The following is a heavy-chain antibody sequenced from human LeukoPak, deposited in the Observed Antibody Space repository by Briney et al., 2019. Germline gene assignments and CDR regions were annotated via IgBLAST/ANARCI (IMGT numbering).Heavy chain of an antibody. CDR2: ISGSGGST. V-gene: IGHV3-23*01. J-gene: IGHJ4*02. Sequence: GGSLRLSCAASGFTFSSYSMDWVRQAPGKGLEWVSAISGSGGSTYYADSVKGRFTISRDNSKNTLYLQMNSLRAEDTAVYYCAKSLGRGVIIRPSDYWGQGTLVTVSS. CDR1: GFTFSSYS. CDR3: AKSLGRGVIIRPSDY. D-gene: IGHD3-10*01.